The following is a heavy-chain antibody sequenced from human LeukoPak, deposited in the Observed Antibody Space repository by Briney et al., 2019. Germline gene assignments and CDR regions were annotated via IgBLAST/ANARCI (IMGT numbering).Heavy chain of an antibody. Sequence: GASVKVSCKVSGHTLTELFMHWVRQAPGKGLEWMGGFDPEDGETIYAQKFRGRVTMTKDTSTHTGYMELSSLRSDDTAVYYCTLQRISFLNYFDPWGQGTLVTVSS. J-gene: IGHJ5*02. CDR1: GHTLTELF. CDR2: FDPEDGET. V-gene: IGHV1-24*01. D-gene: IGHD2/OR15-2a*01. CDR3: TLQRISFLNYFDP.